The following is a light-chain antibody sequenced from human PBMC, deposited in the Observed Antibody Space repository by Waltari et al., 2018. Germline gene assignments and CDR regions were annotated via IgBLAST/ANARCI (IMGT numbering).Light chain of an antibody. V-gene: IGLV2-14*03. CDR1: CSDVGGYNY. CDR3: SSYTSSSTLL. J-gene: IGLJ2*01. Sequence: QSALTQPASVSGSPGPSITFSCTGTCSDVGGYNYLPWYQQHPGKDPKLMIYDVSTPPSGVSNRFSGSKSGNTASLTISGLQAEDEADYYCSSYTSSSTLLFGGGTKLTVL. CDR2: DVS.